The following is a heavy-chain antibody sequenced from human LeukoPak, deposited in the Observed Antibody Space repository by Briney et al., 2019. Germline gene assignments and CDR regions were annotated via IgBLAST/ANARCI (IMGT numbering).Heavy chain of an antibody. CDR2: TRNKANCYTT. CDR3: ARGYSSGWCARWSDAFDI. CDR1: GFTFSSYW. D-gene: IGHD6-19*01. Sequence: GGSLRLSCAASGFTFSSYWMSWVRQAPGKGLEWVGRTRNKANCYTTEYAASVKGRLTISRDDSKNSLYLQMNSLKTEDTAVYYCARGYSSGWCARWSDAFDIWGQGTMVTVSS. J-gene: IGHJ3*02. V-gene: IGHV3-72*01.